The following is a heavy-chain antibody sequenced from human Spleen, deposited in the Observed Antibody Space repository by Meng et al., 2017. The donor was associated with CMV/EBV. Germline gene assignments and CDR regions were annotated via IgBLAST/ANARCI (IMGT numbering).Heavy chain of an antibody. D-gene: IGHD3-9*01. J-gene: IGHJ5*02. CDR3: ARTVLRYFDWLFYNWFDP. Sequence: PLKGSGPTLVKPTPTLTLTCTFSGFSLSTSGVGVGWIRQPPGKALEWLALIYWDDDKRYSPSLKSRLTITKDTSKNQVVLTMTNMDPVDTATYYCARTVLRYFDWLFYNWFDPWGQGTLVTVSS. CDR2: IYWDDDK. V-gene: IGHV2-5*02. CDR1: GFSLSTSGVG.